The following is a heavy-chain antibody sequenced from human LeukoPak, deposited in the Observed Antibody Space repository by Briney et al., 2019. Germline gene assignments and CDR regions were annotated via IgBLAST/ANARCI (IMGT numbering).Heavy chain of an antibody. D-gene: IGHD1-26*01. CDR2: IYSGGST. CDR3: ARDRAATDFDY. CDR1: GFTVSSNY. Sequence: GGSLRLSCAASGFTVSSNYMSWVRQAPGKGLEWVSVIYSGGSTYYADSVKGRFTISRDNSKNTLYLQMNSLRAEDTAVYYCARDRAATDFDYWGQGTLGTVSS. V-gene: IGHV3-53*01. J-gene: IGHJ4*02.